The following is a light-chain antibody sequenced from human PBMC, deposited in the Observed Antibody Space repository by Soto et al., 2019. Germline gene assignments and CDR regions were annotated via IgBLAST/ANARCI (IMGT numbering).Light chain of an antibody. Sequence: DIQMTQSPSILSASVGDRVTITCRASQSIRSWLAWYQHKPGKAPKLLIYDAYSLESGVPSRFSGRRSGTEFTLTIASLQPEDFATYYCQQYESYSPLTFGGGTKVEIK. CDR2: DAY. J-gene: IGKJ4*01. V-gene: IGKV1-5*01. CDR3: QQYESYSPLT. CDR1: QSIRSW.